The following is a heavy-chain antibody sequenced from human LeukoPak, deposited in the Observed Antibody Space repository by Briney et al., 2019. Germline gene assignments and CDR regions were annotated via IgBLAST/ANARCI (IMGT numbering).Heavy chain of an antibody. J-gene: IGHJ4*02. CDR2: INHSGST. V-gene: IGHV4-34*01. D-gene: IGHD3-10*01. CDR1: GGSFSGYD. CDR3: ARGLMAGSGGY. Sequence: SETLSLTCAVYGGSFSGYDWSWIRQPPGKGLEWIGEINHSGSTNYNPSLKSRVTISVDTSKNQFSLKLSSVTAADTAVYYCARGLMAGSGGYWGQGTLVTVSS.